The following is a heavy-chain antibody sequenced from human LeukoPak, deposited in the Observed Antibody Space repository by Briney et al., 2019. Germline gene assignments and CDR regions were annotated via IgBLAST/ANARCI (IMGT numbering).Heavy chain of an antibody. J-gene: IGHJ4*02. CDR2: IYSGGST. CDR3: ARGWSNGIDN. D-gene: IGHD3-3*01. V-gene: IGHV3-53*01. CDR1: LFTLSSNY. Sequence: GGSLRLSCAASLFTLSSNYMSCVRQAPGKGLEWVSVIYSGGSTYYADSVKGRFTISRDNSKNTVYLQMKSLRAEDTAVYYCARGWSNGIDNWGQGTLVTVSS.